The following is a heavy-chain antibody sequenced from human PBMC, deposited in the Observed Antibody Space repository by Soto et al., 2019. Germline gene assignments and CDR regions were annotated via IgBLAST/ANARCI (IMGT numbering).Heavy chain of an antibody. CDR2: MYTSGST. V-gene: IGHV4-4*07. CDR1: GDSVSGYY. D-gene: IGHD2-2*01. CDR3: ARDDEGVSAAMLY. Sequence: NPSETLSLTCTVSGDSVSGYYWYWIRQPAGKGLEWIGRMYTSGSTNYSPSLKSRVTMSVDTSKNQFSLKLTSVTAADTAVYYCARDDEGVSAAMLYWGQGTLVTVSS. J-gene: IGHJ4*02.